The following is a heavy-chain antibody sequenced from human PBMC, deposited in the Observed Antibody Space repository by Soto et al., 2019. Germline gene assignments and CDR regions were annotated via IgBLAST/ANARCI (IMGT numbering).Heavy chain of an antibody. Sequence: ASVKVSCKASGGTFSSYAISWVRQAPGQGLEWMGGIIPIFGTANYAQKFQGRVTITADESTSTAYMELSSLRSEDTAVCYCARGQDILTGYYVPTYYYYGMDVWGQGTTVTVSS. V-gene: IGHV1-69*13. CDR3: ARGQDILTGYYVPTYYYYGMDV. J-gene: IGHJ6*02. CDR2: IIPIFGTA. CDR1: GGTFSSYA. D-gene: IGHD3-9*01.